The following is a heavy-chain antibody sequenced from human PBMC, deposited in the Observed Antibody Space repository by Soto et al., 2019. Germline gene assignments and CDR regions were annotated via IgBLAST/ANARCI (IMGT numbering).Heavy chain of an antibody. CDR2: INHSGST. Sequence: SETLSLTCAVYGGSFSGYYWSWIRQPPGKGLEWIGEINHSGSTNYNPSLKSRVTISVDTSKNQFSLKLSSVTAAATAVYYCARENNYANWFDPWGQGTQVTVSS. CDR3: ARENNYANWFDP. V-gene: IGHV4-34*01. CDR1: GGSFSGYY. J-gene: IGHJ5*02. D-gene: IGHD4-4*01.